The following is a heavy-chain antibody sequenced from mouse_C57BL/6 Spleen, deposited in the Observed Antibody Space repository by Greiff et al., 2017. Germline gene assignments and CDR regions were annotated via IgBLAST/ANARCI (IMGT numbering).Heavy chain of an antibody. V-gene: IGHV1-64*01. CDR1: GYTFTSYW. J-gene: IGHJ2*01. CDR3: ARGELGLYFDY. D-gene: IGHD4-1*01. Sequence: QVQLQQPGAELVQPGASVKLSCKASGYTFTSYWMHWVKQRPGQGLEWIGMIHPNSGSTNYNEKFKSKATLTVDESSSTAYMQLSSLTSEASAVYYCARGELGLYFDYWGQGTTLTVSS. CDR2: IHPNSGST.